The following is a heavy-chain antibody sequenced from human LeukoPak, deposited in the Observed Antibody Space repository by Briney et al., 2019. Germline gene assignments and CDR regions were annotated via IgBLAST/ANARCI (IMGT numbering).Heavy chain of an antibody. Sequence: GGSLKLFCAASGFTFSGSAMHWVRQASGEGLEGVGRIRSKANSYATAYAASVKGRFTISRDDSMNTADLQMNSLKTEDTAVYYCTRHGDILTGYYFDYRGQGTLVTVSS. CDR1: GFTFSGSA. J-gene: IGHJ4*02. CDR2: IRSKANSYAT. D-gene: IGHD3-9*01. CDR3: TRHGDILTGYYFDY. V-gene: IGHV3-73*01.